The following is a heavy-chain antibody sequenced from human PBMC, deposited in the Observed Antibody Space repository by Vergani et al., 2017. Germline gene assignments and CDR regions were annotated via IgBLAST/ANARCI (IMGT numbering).Heavy chain of an antibody. D-gene: IGHD3-10*01. J-gene: IGHJ5*02. V-gene: IGHV4-4*02. CDR1: GGSISSSNW. CDR2: IYHSGST. Sequence: QVQLQESGPGLVKPSGTLSLTCAVSGGSISSSNWWSWVRQPPGKGLEWIGEIYHSGSTNYNPSLKSRVTISVDTSKNQFSLKLSSVTAADTAVYYCARAINYYGSGSYYTLFNWFDPWGQGTLVTVSS. CDR3: ARAINYYGSGSYYTLFNWFDP.